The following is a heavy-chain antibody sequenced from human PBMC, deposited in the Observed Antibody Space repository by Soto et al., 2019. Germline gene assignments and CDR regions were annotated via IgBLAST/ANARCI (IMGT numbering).Heavy chain of an antibody. J-gene: IGHJ6*02. V-gene: IGHV4-30-4*08. Sequence: SETLSLTCTVSGGSISSDYYHWTWIRQSPGKGLEWIGYIHHSGSTLYNPSLKSRVTISVDTSKNQFSLHLSYVTAADTAVYFCAREDDGGGSLDVWGQGTTVTVSS. CDR2: IHHSGST. CDR1: GGSISSDYYH. D-gene: IGHD1-1*01. CDR3: AREDDGGGSLDV.